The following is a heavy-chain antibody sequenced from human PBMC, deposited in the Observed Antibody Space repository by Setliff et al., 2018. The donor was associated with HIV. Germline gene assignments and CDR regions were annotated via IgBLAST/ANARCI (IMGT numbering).Heavy chain of an antibody. Sequence: SETLSLTCTVSGGSVSSGGYYWSWIRQHPGKGLEWIGYIYYSGSTYYNPSLKSRVTISVDTSKNQFSLKLSSVTAADTAVYYCARSTKYYDFWSGYQPFDYWGQGTLVTVSS. D-gene: IGHD3-3*01. CDR2: IYYSGST. CDR3: ARSTKYYDFWSGYQPFDY. CDR1: GGSVSSGGYY. V-gene: IGHV4-31*03. J-gene: IGHJ4*02.